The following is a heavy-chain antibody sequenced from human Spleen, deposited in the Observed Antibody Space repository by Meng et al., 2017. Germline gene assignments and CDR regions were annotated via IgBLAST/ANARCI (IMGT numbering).Heavy chain of an antibody. V-gene: IGHV3-7*01. D-gene: IGHD3-10*01. CDR3: ARGRRVIHPYYFDN. CDR2: IKQDGSEK. J-gene: IGHJ4*02. Sequence: GESLKISCAASGFTFSSYWMSWVRQAPGKGLEWVANIKQDGSEKYYVDSVKGRFTISRDNAKNSLYLQMNSLRAEDTAVYYCARGRRVIHPYYFDNWGQGTLVTVSS. CDR1: GFTFSSYW.